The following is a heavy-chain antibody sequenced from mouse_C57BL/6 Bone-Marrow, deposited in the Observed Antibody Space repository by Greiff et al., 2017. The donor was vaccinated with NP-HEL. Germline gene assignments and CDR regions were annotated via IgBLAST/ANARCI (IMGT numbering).Heavy chain of an antibody. CDR1: GFTFSDYY. CDR3: AREGDGSSYNYAMDY. Sequence: EVQLVESEGGLVQPGSSMKLSCTASGFTFSDYYMAWVRQVPEKGLEWVANINYDGSSTYYLDSLKSRFIISRDNAKNILYLQMSSLKSEDTATYYCAREGDGSSYNYAMDYWGQGTSVTVSS. V-gene: IGHV5-16*01. CDR2: INYDGSST. J-gene: IGHJ4*01. D-gene: IGHD1-1*01.